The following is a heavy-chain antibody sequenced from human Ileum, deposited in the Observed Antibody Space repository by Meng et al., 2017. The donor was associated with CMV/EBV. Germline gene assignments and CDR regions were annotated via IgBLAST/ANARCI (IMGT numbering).Heavy chain of an antibody. CDR2: IRFDGTSQ. CDR1: GFSFSRTA. Sequence: GESLKISCAASGFSFSRTAMHWVRQAPGKGLEWLTFIRFDGTSQHYADSVKGRFTISRDNSKNTLYLQMNSLRPEDTAVYYCAKGTPRGDYIFDSWGQGTLVNVSS. J-gene: IGHJ4*02. CDR3: AKGTPRGDYIFDS. D-gene: IGHD4-17*01. V-gene: IGHV3-30*02.